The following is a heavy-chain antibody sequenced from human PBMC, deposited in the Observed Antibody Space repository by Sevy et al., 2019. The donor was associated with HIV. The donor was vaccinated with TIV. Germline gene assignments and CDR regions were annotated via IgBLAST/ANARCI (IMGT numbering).Heavy chain of an antibody. CDR3: ARSPPYSSGWYGIDY. CDR2: ISRSSSTI. CDR1: GFTFSSYS. Sequence: GGSLRLSCAASGFTFSSYSMNWVRQAPGKGLEWVSYISRSSSTIYYVDSVKGRFTISRDKAKNSLYLQMNSLGAEDTAVYYCARSPPYSSGWYGIDYWGQGTLVTVSS. V-gene: IGHV3-48*01. D-gene: IGHD6-19*01. J-gene: IGHJ4*02.